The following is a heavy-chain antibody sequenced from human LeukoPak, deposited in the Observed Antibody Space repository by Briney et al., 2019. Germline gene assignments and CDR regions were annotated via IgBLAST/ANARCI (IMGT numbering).Heavy chain of an antibody. CDR2: IYSGGST. CDR1: GFTVSSNY. Sequence: GGSLRLSCAASGFTVSSNYMSWVRQAPGKGLEWVSVIYSGGSTYYADSVKGRFTISRDNSKNTLYLQMNSLRAEDTAVYYCARVSPLYGDLNWFDPWGQGTLVTVSS. V-gene: IGHV3-66*01. D-gene: IGHD4-17*01. CDR3: ARVSPLYGDLNWFDP. J-gene: IGHJ5*02.